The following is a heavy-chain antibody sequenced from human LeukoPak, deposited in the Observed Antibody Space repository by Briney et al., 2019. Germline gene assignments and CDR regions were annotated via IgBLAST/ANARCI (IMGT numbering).Heavy chain of an antibody. CDR1: GFTFSSYG. D-gene: IGHD5-18*01. J-gene: IGHJ4*02. CDR3: AKDQEYSYGFSFDIDY. V-gene: IGHV3-30*18. Sequence: GRSLRLSCAASGFTFSSYGMHWVRQAPGKGLGWVAVISYDGSNKYYADSVKGRFTISRDNSKNTLYLQMNSLRAEDTAVYYCAKDQEYSYGFSFDIDYWGQGTLVTVSS. CDR2: ISYDGSNK.